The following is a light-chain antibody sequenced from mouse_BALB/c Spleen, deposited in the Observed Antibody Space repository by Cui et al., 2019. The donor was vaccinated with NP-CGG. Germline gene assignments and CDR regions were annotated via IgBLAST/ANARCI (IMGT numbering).Light chain of an antibody. CDR3: ALWYSNHWV. V-gene: IGLV1*01. Sequence: QACVPSESPLTTSPGETVTLTCRSSTGAVTTSNYANWVQEKPDHLFTGLIGGTNNRAPGVPARFSGSLIGDKAALTITGAQTEDEAIYFCALWYSNHWVFGGGTKLTVL. CDR1: TGAVTTSNY. CDR2: GTN. J-gene: IGLJ1*01.